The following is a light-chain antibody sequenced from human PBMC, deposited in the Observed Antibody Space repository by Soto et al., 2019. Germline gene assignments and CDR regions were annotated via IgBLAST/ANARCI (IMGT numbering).Light chain of an antibody. CDR3: QQSHSTPYT. CDR1: QSISSY. Sequence: DIQMTQSPSSLSASVGDRVTITCRASQSISSYLNWYQQKPGKAPKLLIYAASSLQSGVPSRFSGSGSETHCTLTISSLQPEAFATYYCQQSHSTPYTFGQETKLEIK. CDR2: AAS. J-gene: IGKJ2*01. V-gene: IGKV1-39*01.